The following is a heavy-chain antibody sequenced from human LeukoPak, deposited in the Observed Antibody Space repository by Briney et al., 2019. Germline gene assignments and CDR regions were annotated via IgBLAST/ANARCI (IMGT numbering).Heavy chain of an antibody. CDR1: GGSISSGGYS. V-gene: IGHV4-30-4*07. D-gene: IGHD3-22*01. J-gene: IGHJ4*02. Sequence: PSETLSLTCAVSGGSISSGGYSWSWLRQPPGMGLEWIGYIYYSGITNYNPSLKSRVSISVDTSKNQFSLKLSSVTAADTAVYYCARRGLYDSTGYYSFDYWGQGSLVTVSS. CDR2: IYYSGIT. CDR3: ARRGLYDSTGYYSFDY.